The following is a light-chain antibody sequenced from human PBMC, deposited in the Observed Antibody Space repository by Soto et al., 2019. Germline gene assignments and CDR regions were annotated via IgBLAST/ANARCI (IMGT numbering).Light chain of an antibody. J-gene: IGKJ1*01. V-gene: IGKV1-5*03. CDR1: QTISSW. Sequence: DFQMTQSLSTLSASVRDRVTITCRASQTISSWLAWFQQRPGRAPKFLIYKASSLKNGVPSRFSGSGSGTEFTLTISSLQPDDFATYYCQHYNSYSEAFGQGTKVDIK. CDR3: QHYNSYSEA. CDR2: KAS.